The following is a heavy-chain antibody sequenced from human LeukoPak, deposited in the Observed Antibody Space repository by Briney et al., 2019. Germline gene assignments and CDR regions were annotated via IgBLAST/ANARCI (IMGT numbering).Heavy chain of an antibody. CDR3: AKDDSSSWTGHFDY. CDR1: GFTFSSYG. CDR2: ISYDGSNK. Sequence: GGSLRLSCAASGFTFSSYGMHWVRQAPGKGLEWVAVISYDGSNKYYADSVKGRFTISRDNSKNTLYLQMNSLRAEDTAVYYCAKDDSSSWTGHFDYWGQGTLVTVSS. V-gene: IGHV3-30*18. D-gene: IGHD6-13*01. J-gene: IGHJ4*02.